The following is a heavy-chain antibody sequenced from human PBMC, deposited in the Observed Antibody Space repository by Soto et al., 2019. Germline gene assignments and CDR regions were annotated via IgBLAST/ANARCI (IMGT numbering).Heavy chain of an antibody. D-gene: IGHD6-6*01. J-gene: IGHJ4*02. Sequence: EVQLLESGGGLVQPGGSLRLSCGASGFTFSVYAMTWVRQAPGKGLEWVSAISGNGGSTYYADSVKGRFTISRDNSKSTLHLQMNSLRVEDTAVYSCAKDRTFGPPLVRFDSWGQGTLVTVSS. CDR3: AKDRTFGPPLVRFDS. CDR2: ISGNGGST. V-gene: IGHV3-23*01. CDR1: GFTFSVYA.